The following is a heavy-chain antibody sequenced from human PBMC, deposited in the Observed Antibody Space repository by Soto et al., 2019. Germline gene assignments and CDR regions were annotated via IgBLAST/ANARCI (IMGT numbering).Heavy chain of an antibody. D-gene: IGHD6-13*01. CDR1: GYTFINYY. J-gene: IGHJ4*02. V-gene: IGHV1-46*01. CDR2: FNPTSGST. CDR3: ARDLAAGDC. Sequence: QVQLVQSGAEVKKPGASVKLSCKASGYTFINYYIHWVRQAPGQGLEWMGIFNPTSGSTNYAQKFHGRVTLTMDTSTRTVYMELSSLRFDDTAVYYCARDLAAGDCWGQGTLVTVSS.